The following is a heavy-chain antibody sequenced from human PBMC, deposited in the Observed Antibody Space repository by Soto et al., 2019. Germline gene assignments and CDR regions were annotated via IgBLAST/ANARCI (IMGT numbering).Heavy chain of an antibody. CDR3: ARSTTKNYFDY. Sequence: VGSLRLSCAASGFTFSSYAMSWVRQAPGKGLEWVSAISGSGGSTYYADSVKGRFTISRDNSKNTLYLQMNSLRAEDTAVYYCARSTTKNYFDYWGQGTLVTVSS. CDR1: GFTFSSYA. D-gene: IGHD4-17*01. CDR2: ISGSGGST. V-gene: IGHV3-23*01. J-gene: IGHJ4*02.